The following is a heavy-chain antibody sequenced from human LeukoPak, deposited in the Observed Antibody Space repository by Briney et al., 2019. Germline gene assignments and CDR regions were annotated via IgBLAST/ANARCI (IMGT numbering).Heavy chain of an antibody. Sequence: GGSLRLSCAASGFAFNNYAMTWVRRAPGKGLEWVSNINDNGGQRHYADSAKGRFTISRDNSKNMMFLQMDSLRAEDTAVYYCAKTQWKVGATDYFDYWGQGILVTVSS. CDR1: GFAFNNYA. CDR3: AKTQWKVGATDYFDY. V-gene: IGHV3-23*01. J-gene: IGHJ4*02. CDR2: INDNGGQR. D-gene: IGHD1-26*01.